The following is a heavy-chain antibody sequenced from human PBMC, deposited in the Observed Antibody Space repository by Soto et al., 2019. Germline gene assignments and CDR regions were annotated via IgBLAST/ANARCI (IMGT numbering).Heavy chain of an antibody. J-gene: IGHJ6*02. Sequence: PGGSLRLSCAASVFTFSSYGMHWVRQAPGKGLEWVAVISYDGSNKYYEDSVKGRFTISRDNSKNTLYLQMNSLRAEDTAVYYCAKDPKYSYGDYYYYGMDVWGQGTTVTVSS. CDR1: VFTFSSYG. D-gene: IGHD5-18*01. V-gene: IGHV3-30*18. CDR2: ISYDGSNK. CDR3: AKDPKYSYGDYYYYGMDV.